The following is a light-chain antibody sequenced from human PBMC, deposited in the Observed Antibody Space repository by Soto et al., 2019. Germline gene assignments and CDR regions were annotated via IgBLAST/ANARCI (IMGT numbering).Light chain of an antibody. CDR1: SSDVGTYNL. V-gene: IGLV2-23*01. CDR2: EDT. Sequence: QSVLTQPASVSGSPGQSITISCSGTSSDVGTYNLVSWYQQYPGKAPRLMIYEDTKRPSGVSNRFSGSNSGNTASLTISGLQPEDEADYYCCSYAGSSSSIFGTGTKLTVL. CDR3: CSYAGSSSSI. J-gene: IGLJ1*01.